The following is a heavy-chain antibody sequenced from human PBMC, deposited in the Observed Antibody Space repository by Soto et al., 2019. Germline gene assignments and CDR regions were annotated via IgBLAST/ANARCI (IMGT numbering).Heavy chain of an antibody. CDR1: GGTFDNFI. CDR3: ARNGPCSSSLSQYSGMDV. J-gene: IGHJ6*02. Sequence: QVQLVQSGAEVKEPGSSVRVSCKASGGTFDNFIMNWVRQTPGQGLEWMGGIVPMLGTPTYAEKFKGRVTISATGSTSPIDMEVTSLRSEDTAIYYCARNGPCSSSLSQYSGMDVWGQGTTVTVSS. V-gene: IGHV1-69*01. D-gene: IGHD2-15*01. CDR2: IVPMLGTP.